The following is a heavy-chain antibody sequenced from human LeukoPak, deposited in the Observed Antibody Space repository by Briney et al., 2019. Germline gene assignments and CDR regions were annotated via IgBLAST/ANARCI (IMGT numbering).Heavy chain of an antibody. D-gene: IGHD2-15*01. V-gene: IGHV1-2*02. J-gene: IGHJ6*02. Sequence: GASVKVSCRASGYTFTDYYMHWVRQAPGQGLEWMGWLNPNTLVTKYAQHFQGRVSMTWDTSISTGYMDLHSLTSDDTAVYYCARKDGGRDGMDVWGQGTTVTVFS. CDR3: ARKDGGRDGMDV. CDR1: GYTFTDYY. CDR2: LNPNTLVT.